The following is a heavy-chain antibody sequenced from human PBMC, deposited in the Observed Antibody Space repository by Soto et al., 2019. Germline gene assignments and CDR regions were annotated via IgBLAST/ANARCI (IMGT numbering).Heavy chain of an antibody. CDR3: ARDRDLSSSWSFDY. V-gene: IGHV3-11*06. Sequence: GGSLRLSCAASGFTFSDCYMTWIRQAPGKGPEWISYISTRSDYTNYADSVKGRFTISRDNAKSSLYLQMNTLRAEDTAVYYCARDRDLSSSWSFDYWGQGILATVSS. J-gene: IGHJ4*02. CDR2: ISTRSDYT. D-gene: IGHD6-13*01. CDR1: GFTFSDCY.